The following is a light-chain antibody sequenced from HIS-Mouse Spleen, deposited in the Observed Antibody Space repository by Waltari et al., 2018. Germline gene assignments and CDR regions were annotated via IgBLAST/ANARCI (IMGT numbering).Light chain of an antibody. CDR3: SSYTSSSTVV. J-gene: IGLJ2*01. CDR2: DVS. Sequence: QSALTQPASVSGSPGQSITISCTGTSSDVGGYNYVSWYQQHQGKAPQLMIYDVSNRPAGVANLFSGSKSGNTASLTISGLQAEDEADYYCSSYTSSSTVVFGGGTKLTVL. CDR1: SSDVGGYNY. V-gene: IGLV2-14*03.